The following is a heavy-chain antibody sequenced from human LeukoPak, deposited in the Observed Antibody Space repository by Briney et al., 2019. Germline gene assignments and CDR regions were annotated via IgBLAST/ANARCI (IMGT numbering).Heavy chain of an antibody. CDR2: IRYDGSNK. CDR3: ATPFELFDY. Sequence: PGGSLRLSCAGSGFPFSSYGMHWVRQAPGKGLEWVAFIRYDGSNKYYADSVKGRFTISRDNSKNTLYPQMNSLGAEDTAVYYCATPFELFDYWGQGTLVTVSS. V-gene: IGHV3-30*02. CDR1: GFPFSSYG. D-gene: IGHD3-10*01. J-gene: IGHJ4*02.